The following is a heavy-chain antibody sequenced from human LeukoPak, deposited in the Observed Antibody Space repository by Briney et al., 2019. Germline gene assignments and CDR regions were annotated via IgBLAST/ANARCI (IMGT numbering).Heavy chain of an antibody. V-gene: IGHV3-48*03. CDR1: GFTFSSYE. Sequence: GGSLRLSCAASGFTFSSYEMNWVRQAPGKGLEWVSYISSSGSTIYYADSVKGRFTISRDNAKNSLYLQMNSLRAEDTAVYYCARTGAGITGTKNWFDPWGQGTLSPSPQ. J-gene: IGHJ5*02. D-gene: IGHD1-20*01. CDR3: ARTGAGITGTKNWFDP. CDR2: ISSSGSTI.